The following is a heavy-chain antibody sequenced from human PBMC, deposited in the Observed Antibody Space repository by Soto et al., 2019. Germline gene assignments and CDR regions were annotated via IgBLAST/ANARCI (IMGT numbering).Heavy chain of an antibody. J-gene: IGHJ6*02. V-gene: IGHV3-23*01. CDR2: ISGSGGST. D-gene: IGHD3-10*01. CDR1: GFTFSSYA. CDR3: ARDGFHITMVRANMDV. Sequence: GGSLRLSCAASGFTFSSYAMSWVRQAPGKGLEWVSAISGSGGSTYYADSVKGRFTISRDNSKNTLYLQMNSLRAEDTAVYYCARDGFHITMVRANMDVWGQGTTVTVSS.